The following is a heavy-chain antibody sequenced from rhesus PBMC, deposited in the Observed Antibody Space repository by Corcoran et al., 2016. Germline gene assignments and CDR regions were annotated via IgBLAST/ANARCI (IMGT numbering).Heavy chain of an antibody. D-gene: IGHD6-31*01. CDR2: IYGSGGGT. CDR3: AREVIAAAGMDY. CDR1: GGSISDDYY. Sequence: QVQLQESGPGLVKPSETLSLTCAVSGGSISDDYYWSWIRQPPGKGLEWIGYIYGSGGGTNYNPSLKNRVTSSIDTSKNQFSLKLSSVTAADTAVYYCAREVIAAAGMDYWGQGVLVTVSS. V-gene: IGHV4-106*01. J-gene: IGHJ4*01.